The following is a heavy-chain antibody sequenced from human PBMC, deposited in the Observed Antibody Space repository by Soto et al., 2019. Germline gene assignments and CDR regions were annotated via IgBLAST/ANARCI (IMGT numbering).Heavy chain of an antibody. CDR1: GFTFSSYA. CDR3: ARVRVTTDDPFDI. CDR2: ISHDGSNK. J-gene: IGHJ3*02. V-gene: IGHV3-30-3*01. Sequence: GGSLRLSCAASGFTFSSYAMHWVRQAPGKGLEWVEVISHDGSNKYYEDSVKGRFTISIDKSTNTMYLQMNSLRAEDTAAYYCARVRVTTDDPFDIWGQGTMVTVSS. D-gene: IGHD2-21*02.